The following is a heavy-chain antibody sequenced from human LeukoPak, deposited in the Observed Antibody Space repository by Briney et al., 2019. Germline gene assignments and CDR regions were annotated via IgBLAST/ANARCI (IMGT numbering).Heavy chain of an antibody. CDR3: AQSYDSSGFYNY. D-gene: IGHD3-22*01. Sequence: SETLSLTCTVSGGSISSSSYYWGWIRQPPGKGLEWIGSIYYSGSTYYNPSLKSRVTISVDTSKNQFSLKLSSVTAADTAVYYCAQSYDSSGFYNYWGQGTLVTVSS. CDR1: GGSISSSSYY. CDR2: IYYSGST. V-gene: IGHV4-39*07. J-gene: IGHJ4*02.